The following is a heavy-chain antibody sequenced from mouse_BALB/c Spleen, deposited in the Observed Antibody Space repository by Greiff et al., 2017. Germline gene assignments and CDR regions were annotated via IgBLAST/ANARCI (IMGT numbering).Heavy chain of an antibody. D-gene: IGHD2-4*01. Sequence: VKLMESGPGLVAPSQSLSITCTVSGFSLTSYGVHWVRQPPGKGLEWLGVIWAGGSTNYNSALMSRLSISKDNSKSQVFLKMNSLQTDDTAMCYCAREGITTGWFAYWGQGTLVTVSA. J-gene: IGHJ3*01. CDR2: IWAGGST. CDR1: GFSLTSYG. V-gene: IGHV2-9*02. CDR3: AREGITTGWFAY.